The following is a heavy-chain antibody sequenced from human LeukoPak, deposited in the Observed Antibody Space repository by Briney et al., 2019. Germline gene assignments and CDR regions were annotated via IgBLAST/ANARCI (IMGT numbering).Heavy chain of an antibody. V-gene: IGHV1-24*01. D-gene: IGHD2-2*01. CDR3: ATGGDRVVPAAIPSRYSSRTNYYYMDV. J-gene: IGHJ6*03. CDR1: GYTLTELS. Sequence: GASVKVSCKVSGYTLTELSMHWVRQAPGKGLEWMGGFDPEDGETIYAQKFQGRVTMTEDTSTDTAYMELSSLRSEDTAVYYCATGGDRVVPAAIPSRYSSRTNYYYMDVWGKGTTVTVSS. CDR2: FDPEDGET.